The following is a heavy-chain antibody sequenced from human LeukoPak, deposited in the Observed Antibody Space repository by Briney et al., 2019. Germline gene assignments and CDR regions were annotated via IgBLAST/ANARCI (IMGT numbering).Heavy chain of an antibody. CDR2: ITHSGST. CDR3: ARGFEVAAGTLADAFDI. CDR1: GASFSGYY. V-gene: IGHV4-34*01. J-gene: IGHJ3*02. Sequence: SETLSLTCAVYGASFSGYYWSWIRQPPGKGLEWIGEITHSGSTKYNPSLKSRVTISLDTSKNQFSLKLSSVTAADTAVYYCARGFEVAAGTLADAFDIWGQGTMVTVSS. D-gene: IGHD6-13*01.